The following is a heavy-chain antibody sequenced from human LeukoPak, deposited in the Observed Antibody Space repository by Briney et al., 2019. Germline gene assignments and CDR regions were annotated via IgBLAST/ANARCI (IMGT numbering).Heavy chain of an antibody. V-gene: IGHV3-74*01. D-gene: IGHD2-2*01. CDR2: INGDGSSI. CDR1: GFTFRNYW. CDR3: ARGRDIEVVSAAVSWFDP. Sequence: GGSLSLSCAASGFTFRNYWMNWVRQAPGKGLVWVSRINGDGSSITYADSVKGRFTISRDNAENTLYLQMNSLTAEDTAVYYCARGRDIEVVSAAVSWFDPWGQGTLVTVSS. J-gene: IGHJ5*02.